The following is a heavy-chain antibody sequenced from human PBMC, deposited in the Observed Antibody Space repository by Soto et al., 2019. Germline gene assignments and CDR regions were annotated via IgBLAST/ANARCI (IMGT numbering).Heavy chain of an antibody. V-gene: IGHV2-5*01. CDR2: IYWNDDK. Sequence: SGPTLVNPTQTLTLTCTFSGFSLSTSGVGVGWIRQPPGKALEWLALIYWNDDKRYSPSLKSRLTITKDTSKNQVVLTMTNMDPVDTATYYCAHGLVSTGTTFFPELFDYRGQGSSVTVSS. CDR1: GFSLSTSGVG. D-gene: IGHD1-7*01. J-gene: IGHJ4*02. CDR3: AHGLVSTGTTFFPELFDY.